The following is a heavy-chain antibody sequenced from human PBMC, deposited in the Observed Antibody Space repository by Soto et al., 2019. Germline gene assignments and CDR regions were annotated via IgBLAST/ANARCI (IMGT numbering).Heavy chain of an antibody. CDR1: GGSISSYY. CDR3: AGTLKNYYDSSGYSFDP. J-gene: IGHJ5*02. D-gene: IGHD3-22*01. V-gene: IGHV4-59*01. Sequence: SSETLSLTCTVSGGSISSYYWSWIRQPPGKGLEWIGYIYYSGSTNYNPSLKSRVTISVDTSKNQFSLKLSSVTAADTAVYYCAGTLKNYYDSSGYSFDPWGQGSLVTVSS. CDR2: IYYSGST.